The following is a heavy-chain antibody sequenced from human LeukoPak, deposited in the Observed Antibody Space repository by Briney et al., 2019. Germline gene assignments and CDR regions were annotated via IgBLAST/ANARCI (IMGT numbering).Heavy chain of an antibody. J-gene: IGHJ4*02. CDR2: ISYDGSKK. Sequence: PGRSLRLSYAASGFIFSYYAMHWVRQAPGEGLEWVAVISYDGSKKYYGDSVKGRFTISRDNSKNTLYLQMNSLRGEDTAVYYCARDQTGTYNVDSWGQGTLVTVSS. CDR1: GFIFSYYA. D-gene: IGHD1-26*01. V-gene: IGHV3-30*04. CDR3: ARDQTGTYNVDS.